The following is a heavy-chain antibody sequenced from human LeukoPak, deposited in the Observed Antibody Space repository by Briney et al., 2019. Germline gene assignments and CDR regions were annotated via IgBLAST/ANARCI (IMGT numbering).Heavy chain of an antibody. CDR3: ARDGRGGDTAMLD. CDR1: GGSISSHY. D-gene: IGHD5-18*01. Sequence: PSETLSLTCTVSGGSISSHYWSWIRQPPGKGLEWIGYIYYSGSTNYNPSLKSRVTISVDTSKNQFSLKLSSVTAADTAVYYCARDGRGGDTAMLDWGQGTPVTVSS. J-gene: IGHJ4*02. V-gene: IGHV4-59*11. CDR2: IYYSGST.